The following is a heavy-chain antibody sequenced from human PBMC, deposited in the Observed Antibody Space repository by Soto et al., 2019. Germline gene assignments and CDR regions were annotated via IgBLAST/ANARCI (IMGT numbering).Heavy chain of an antibody. CDR1: GGTFSSYA. D-gene: IGHD2-2*01. J-gene: IGHJ6*02. Sequence: SVKVSCKASGGTFSSYAISWVRQAPGQGLEWMGGIIPIFGTANYAQKFQGRVTITADESTSTAYMELSSLGSEDTAVYYCARIHPGDIVVVPAAKRPPGHVYYYYGMDVWGQGTTVTVSS. CDR3: ARIHPGDIVVVPAAKRPPGHVYYYYGMDV. CDR2: IIPIFGTA. V-gene: IGHV1-69*13.